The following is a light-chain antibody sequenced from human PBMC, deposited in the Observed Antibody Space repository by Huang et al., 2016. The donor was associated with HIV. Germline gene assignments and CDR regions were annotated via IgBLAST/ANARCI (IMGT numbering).Light chain of an antibody. CDR2: AAS. Sequence: DIQMTQSPSSLSASVGDRVTITCRASQSISNYLNWYQQKPGKAPKLLFYAASTLQSGVPSRFGGSGSGTDFTLTISSLQPEDFATYYCQQSFNTPRTFGQGTKLEIK. CDR3: QQSFNTPRT. V-gene: IGKV1-39*01. J-gene: IGKJ2*01. CDR1: QSISNY.